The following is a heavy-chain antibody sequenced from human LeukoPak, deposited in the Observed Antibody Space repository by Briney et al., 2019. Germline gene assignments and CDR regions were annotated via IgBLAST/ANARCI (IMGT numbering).Heavy chain of an antibody. CDR3: ARDSVVVIAEAFDI. CDR1: GYTFTSYG. D-gene: IGHD2-21*01. Sequence: ASVKVSCKASGYTFTSYGISWVRQAPGQGLEWMGWISAYNGNTNYAQKLQGRVTMTTDTSTSTAYVELRSLRSDDTAVYYCARDSVVVIAEAFDIWGQGTMVTVSS. V-gene: IGHV1-18*01. J-gene: IGHJ3*02. CDR2: ISAYNGNT.